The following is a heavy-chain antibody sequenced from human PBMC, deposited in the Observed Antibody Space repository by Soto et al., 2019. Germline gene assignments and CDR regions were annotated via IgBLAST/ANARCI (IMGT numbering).Heavy chain of an antibody. CDR3: ARGTLRFLEWLYASYGMDV. V-gene: IGHV1-69*13. D-gene: IGHD3-3*01. Sequence: SVKVSCKASGGTFSSYAISWVRQAPGQGLEWMGGIIPIFGTANYAQKFQGRATITADESTSTAYMELSSLRSEDTAVYYCARGTLRFLEWLYASYGMDVWGQGTTVTVSS. J-gene: IGHJ6*02. CDR2: IIPIFGTA. CDR1: GGTFSSYA.